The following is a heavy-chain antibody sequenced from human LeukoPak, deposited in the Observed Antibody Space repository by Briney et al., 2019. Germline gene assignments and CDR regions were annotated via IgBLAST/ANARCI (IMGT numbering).Heavy chain of an antibody. CDR1: GDSVSTSGVD. V-gene: IGHV6-1*01. CDR3: ARGRASAFDV. D-gene: IGHD6-25*01. J-gene: IGHJ3*01. CDR2: TYYTSKWNT. Sequence: SQTLSLSFAISGDSVSTSGVDWNWVRQSPSRGLEWLGRTYYTSKWNTDCAVSVKSRIVVNPDTSKNQFSLQLNSVTSEDTAVYYCARGRASAFDVWGQGTMVTVSS.